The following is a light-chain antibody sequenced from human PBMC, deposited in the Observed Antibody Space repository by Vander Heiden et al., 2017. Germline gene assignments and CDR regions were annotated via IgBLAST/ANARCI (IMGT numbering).Light chain of an antibody. V-gene: IGLV2-14*03. CDR1: SSDVGGYNY. CDR3: SSYTSSSTLRV. Sequence: QSALTQPASVSGSPGQSLTISCTGTSSDVGGYNYVSWYQQHPGKAPKLMIYDVSNRPSGVSNRFSGSKSGNTASLTISGLQAEDEADYYCSSYTSSSTLRVFGGGTKLTVL. J-gene: IGLJ2*01. CDR2: DVS.